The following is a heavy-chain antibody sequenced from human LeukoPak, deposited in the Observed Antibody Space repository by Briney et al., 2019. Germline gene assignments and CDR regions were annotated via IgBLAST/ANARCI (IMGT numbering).Heavy chain of an antibody. J-gene: IGHJ4*02. Sequence: GGSLRLSCAASGFTFSSYAMHWVRQAPGKGLEWVSGISWNSGSTGYADSVKGRFTISRDNAKNSLYLQMNSLRAEDTALYYCAKDVGSRSWYYFHYWGQGTLVTVSS. CDR3: AKDVGSRSWYYFHY. CDR1: GFTFSSYA. CDR2: ISWNSGST. V-gene: IGHV3-9*01. D-gene: IGHD6-13*01.